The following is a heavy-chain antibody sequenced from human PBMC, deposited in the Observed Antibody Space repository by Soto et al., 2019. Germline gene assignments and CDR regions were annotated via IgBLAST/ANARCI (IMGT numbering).Heavy chain of an antibody. CDR1: GGSITSGAYY. J-gene: IGHJ5*02. Sequence: SETLSLTCAVSGGSITSGAYYWTWIRQHPGKGLEWIAYIHYSGRTYYNPSLKSRVTISVDTSNNQFSLKLSSVTAADTAVYYCARYYFDSSGYSNWFYPWGQGTLVTVPS. CDR2: IHYSGRT. V-gene: IGHV4-31*11. CDR3: ARYYFDSSGYSNWFYP. D-gene: IGHD3-22*01.